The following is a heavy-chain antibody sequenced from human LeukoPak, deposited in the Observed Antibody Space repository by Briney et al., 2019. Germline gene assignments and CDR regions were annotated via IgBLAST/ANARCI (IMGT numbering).Heavy chain of an antibody. V-gene: IGHV3-74*01. J-gene: IGHJ4*02. CDR3: AREGGYSYGYSLDY. CDR2: INSDGSST. Sequence: PGGSLRLSCAASGFTFSSYWMHWVRQAPGKGLVWVSRINSDGSSTSYADSVKGRFTISRDNAKNTLYLQMNSLRAEDTAVYYCAREGGYSYGYSLDYWGQGTPVTVSS. D-gene: IGHD5-18*01. CDR1: GFTFSSYW.